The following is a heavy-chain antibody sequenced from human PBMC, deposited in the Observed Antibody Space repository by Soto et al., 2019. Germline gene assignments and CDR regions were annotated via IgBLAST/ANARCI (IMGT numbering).Heavy chain of an antibody. CDR2: VSGSGGST. Sequence: GGSLRLSCAASGFTFSSYAMSWVRQAPGKGLEWVSGVSGSGGSTYCVDSVKGRFTISRDNSKNTLYLQMNSLRAEDTAVYYCAKDPRVVPAAMLDYWGQGTLVTVSS. J-gene: IGHJ4*02. D-gene: IGHD2-2*01. CDR1: GFTFSSYA. V-gene: IGHV3-23*01. CDR3: AKDPRVVPAAMLDY.